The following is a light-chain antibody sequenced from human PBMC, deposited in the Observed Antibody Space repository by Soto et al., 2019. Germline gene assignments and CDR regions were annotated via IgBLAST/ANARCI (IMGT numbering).Light chain of an antibody. CDR2: EGS. Sequence: QSALTQPASVSGSPGQSITISCTGTTNDVGSYNLVSWYQHHPGKAPKVVIYEGSKRPSGVSNRFSGSKSGNTASLTISGLQAEDEAHYYCCSYAGYSTFVVFGGGTKLTVL. J-gene: IGLJ2*01. CDR3: CSYAGYSTFVV. CDR1: TNDVGSYNL. V-gene: IGLV2-23*03.